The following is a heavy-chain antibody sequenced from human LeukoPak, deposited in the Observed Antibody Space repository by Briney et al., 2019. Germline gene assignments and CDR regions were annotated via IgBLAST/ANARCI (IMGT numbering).Heavy chain of an antibody. CDR3: TRGARFRSYGSGTYYTSLPFDP. Sequence: ASVKVSCKASGYTFTSYGISWVRQAPGQRLEWMGWINTGNGHTKYSQEFQGRVTITRDASASTAYMELSSLRSEDMAVYYCTRGARFRSYGSGTYYTSLPFDPWGQGTLVTVSS. J-gene: IGHJ5*02. CDR2: INTGNGHT. CDR1: GYTFTSYG. D-gene: IGHD3-10*01. V-gene: IGHV1-3*03.